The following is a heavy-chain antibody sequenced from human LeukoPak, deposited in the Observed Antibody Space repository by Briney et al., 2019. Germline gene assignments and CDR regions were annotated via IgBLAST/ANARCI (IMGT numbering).Heavy chain of an antibody. V-gene: IGHV3-43*02. CDR1: GFTFDHYA. J-gene: IGHJ4*02. CDR2: VSVNADST. Sequence: GSLRLSCAASGFTFDHYAMHWVRQAPGKGPEWVSLVSVNADSTYYADSVRGRFTISRDNNNNSLYLQMHSLRTDDTALYYCVKGVVYDISGYFHLDYWGQGTLVTVSS. D-gene: IGHD3-22*01. CDR3: VKGVVYDISGYFHLDY.